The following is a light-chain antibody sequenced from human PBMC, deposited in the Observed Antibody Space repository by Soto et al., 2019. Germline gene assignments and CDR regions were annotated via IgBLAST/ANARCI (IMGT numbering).Light chain of an antibody. CDR2: AAS. J-gene: IGKJ1*01. CDR3: QQSYSTPCT. V-gene: IGKV1-39*01. CDR1: QSISSY. Sequence: DNQMTQSPSSLSASVGDRVTITCRASQSISSYLNWYQQKPGKAPKLLIYAASSLQSGVPSRFSGSGSGTECTLTISSLQPEDFATYYCQQSYSTPCTFGQGTKVEIK.